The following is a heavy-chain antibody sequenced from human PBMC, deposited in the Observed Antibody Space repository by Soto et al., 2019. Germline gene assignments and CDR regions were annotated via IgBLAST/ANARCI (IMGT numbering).Heavy chain of an antibody. CDR1: DGSFSGYD. V-gene: IGHV4-34*01. CDR2: INHSGST. J-gene: IGHJ6*02. CDR3: ARGSEFYYYYYGMDV. Sequence: TMSLTCTVDDGSFSGYDWSWISQTPGKGLEWIGEINHSGSTNYNPSLKSRVTISVDTSKNQFSLKLSSVTAADTAVYYCARGSEFYYYYYGMDVWGQGTTVTVSS.